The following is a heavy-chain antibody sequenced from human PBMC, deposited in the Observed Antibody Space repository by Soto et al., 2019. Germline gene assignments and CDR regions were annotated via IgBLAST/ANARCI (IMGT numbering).Heavy chain of an antibody. D-gene: IGHD4-17*01. Sequence: EVQLVEAGGDLVKPGGSLRLSCAASGFTFSSYSMNWVRQAPGKGLEWVSSISSSSSYIYYADSVKGRFTISRDNAKNSLYLQMNSLRAEDTAVYYCARSGSTVTSDVDYWGQGTLVTVSS. V-gene: IGHV3-21*01. CDR1: GFTFSSYS. J-gene: IGHJ4*02. CDR2: ISSSSSYI. CDR3: ARSGSTVTSDVDY.